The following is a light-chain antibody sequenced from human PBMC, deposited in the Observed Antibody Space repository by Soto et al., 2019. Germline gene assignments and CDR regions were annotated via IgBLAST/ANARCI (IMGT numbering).Light chain of an antibody. Sequence: QSALTQPRSVSGSPGQSVTISCTGTSSDVGGYNYVSWYQQHPGKAPKLMIFDVNRRPSGFPDRFSGSKSDNTASLTISGLQAEDEADYYCSSYAGSFTFIFGTGTKVTVL. V-gene: IGLV2-11*01. CDR2: DVN. CDR1: SSDVGGYNY. J-gene: IGLJ1*01. CDR3: SSYAGSFTFI.